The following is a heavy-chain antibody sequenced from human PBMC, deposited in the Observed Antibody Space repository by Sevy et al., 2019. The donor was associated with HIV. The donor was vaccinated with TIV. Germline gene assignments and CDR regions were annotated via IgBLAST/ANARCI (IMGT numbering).Heavy chain of an antibody. CDR3: AKEQAEYSSSSAYFQH. Sequence: GGSLRLSCAASGFTFSSYGMDWVRQAPGKGLEWVAVISYDGSNKYYADSVKGRFTISRDNSKNTLYLQMNSLRAEDTAVYYCAKEQAEYSSSSAYFQHWGQGTLVTVSS. J-gene: IGHJ1*01. CDR1: GFTFSSYG. V-gene: IGHV3-30*18. D-gene: IGHD6-6*01. CDR2: ISYDGSNK.